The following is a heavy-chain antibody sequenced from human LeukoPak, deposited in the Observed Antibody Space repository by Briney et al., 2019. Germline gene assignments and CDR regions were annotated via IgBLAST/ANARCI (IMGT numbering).Heavy chain of an antibody. Sequence: SQTLSLTCAISGDSVSSNSAAWNWIRQSPSRGLEWLVRTYDRSKWYNDYAVSVKSRITINPDTSKNQFSLQLNSVTPEDTAVYYCARDDISDIVVVPAARGPGMDVWGQGTTVTVSS. D-gene: IGHD2-2*01. CDR3: ARDDISDIVVVPAARGPGMDV. CDR2: TYDRSKWYN. J-gene: IGHJ6*02. CDR1: GDSVSSNSAA. V-gene: IGHV6-1*01.